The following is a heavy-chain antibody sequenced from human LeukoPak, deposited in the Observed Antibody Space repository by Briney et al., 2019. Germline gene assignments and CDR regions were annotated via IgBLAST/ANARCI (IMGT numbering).Heavy chain of an antibody. CDR1: GFTFSSYG. V-gene: IGHV3-30*18. J-gene: IGHJ4*02. D-gene: IGHD6-19*01. CDR2: ISYDGSNK. CDR3: AKDLSRGRHAGGGY. Sequence: GRSLRLSCAASGFTFSSYGMHWVRQAPGKGLEWVAVISYDGSNKYYADSVKGRFTISRDNSKNTLYLQMNSLRAEDTAVYYCAKDLSRGRHAGGGYWGQGTMVTVSS.